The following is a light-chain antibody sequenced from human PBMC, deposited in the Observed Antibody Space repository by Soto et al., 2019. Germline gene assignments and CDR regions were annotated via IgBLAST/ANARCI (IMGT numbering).Light chain of an antibody. CDR1: QTISGTS. J-gene: IGKJ4*01. Sequence: EIVLAQSPGIVSLSPGERATLSCRASQTISGTSLAWYQQKPGQAPRLLIYGASSRATGIPDRFTGSGSATDFPLTISRLEPEDFGIYYCHQYGTSPLTFGGGTKVEIK. V-gene: IGKV3-20*01. CDR3: HQYGTSPLT. CDR2: GAS.